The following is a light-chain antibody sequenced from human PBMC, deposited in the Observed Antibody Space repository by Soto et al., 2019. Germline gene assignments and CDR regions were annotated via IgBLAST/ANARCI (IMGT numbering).Light chain of an antibody. J-gene: IGKJ2*01. CDR2: EAS. CDR1: DDIRRW. V-gene: IGKV1-12*01. CDR3: PQGNSFPFT. Sequence: DIQMTQPPSSMSASVGDRVTISCRASDDIRRWLAWYQHKLGKAPKLLIYEASSVQTGVPARFRGRGSWTDFTLTTSSLQPDDFATYACPQGNSFPFTFDQGTKLDIE.